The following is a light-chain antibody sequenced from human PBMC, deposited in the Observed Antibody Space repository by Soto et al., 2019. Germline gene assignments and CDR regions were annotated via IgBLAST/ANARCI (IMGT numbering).Light chain of an antibody. V-gene: IGKV3-15*01. J-gene: IGKJ1*01. CDR1: QSXSSN. CDR2: GAS. Sequence: EXXMTXXXXXLXXXPGXXATLXXRASQSXSSNLAWYQQKPGQAPRLLIYGASTRATGIPARFSGXGXGXXXTLTISSLQSEDFAVYYCQQYNNWPPWTFGQGTKVEIK. CDR3: QQYNNWPPWT.